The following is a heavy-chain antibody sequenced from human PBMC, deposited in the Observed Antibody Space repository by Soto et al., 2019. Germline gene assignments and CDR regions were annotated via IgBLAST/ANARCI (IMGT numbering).Heavy chain of an antibody. Sequence: EVQLVESGGGLVQPGGSLRLSCAASGFTFSSYWMSWVRQAPGKGLEWVANIKQDGSEKYYVDSVKSRFTISRDNAKNSLYLQMNSLRAEDTAVYYCARASRLDYGDPMGAFDIWGQGTMVTVSS. CDR1: GFTFSSYW. CDR3: ARASRLDYGDPMGAFDI. J-gene: IGHJ3*02. CDR2: IKQDGSEK. V-gene: IGHV3-7*05. D-gene: IGHD4-17*01.